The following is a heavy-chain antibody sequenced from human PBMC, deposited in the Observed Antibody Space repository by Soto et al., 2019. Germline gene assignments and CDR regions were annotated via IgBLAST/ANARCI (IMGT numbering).Heavy chain of an antibody. V-gene: IGHV3-13*05. D-gene: IGHD2-2*02. J-gene: IGHJ6*02. CDR2: IGAARDP. Sequence: GGSLRLSCATSGFTFSNFDMHWVRQVPGKGLEWVSAIGAARDPHYLGSVKGRFTISRENAKNSVYLQMNDLRAGDSAVYYCARAYTGRLPRRADYYYAMDVWGQGTTVTVSS. CDR3: ARAYTGRLPRRADYYYAMDV. CDR1: GFTFSNFD.